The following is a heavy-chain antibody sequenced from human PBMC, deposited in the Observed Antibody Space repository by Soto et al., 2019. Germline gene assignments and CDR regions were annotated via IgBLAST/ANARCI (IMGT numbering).Heavy chain of an antibody. CDR3: ASKTSYGGNPGALDI. J-gene: IGHJ3*02. CDR2: IYPGDSDT. Sequence: ESLKISCKGSGYSFTSYWIGWVRQMPGKGLEWMGIIYPGDSDTRYSPSFQGQVTISADKSISTAYLQWSSLKASDTAMYYCASKTSYGGNPGALDIWGQGTMVTVSS. CDR1: GYSFTSYW. V-gene: IGHV5-51*01. D-gene: IGHD4-17*01.